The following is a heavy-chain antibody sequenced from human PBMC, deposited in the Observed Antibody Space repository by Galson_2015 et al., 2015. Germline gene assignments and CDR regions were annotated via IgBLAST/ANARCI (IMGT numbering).Heavy chain of an antibody. CDR1: GFTFSSYA. J-gene: IGHJ4*02. CDR3: ARIVSLATAY. D-gene: IGHD2-15*01. V-gene: IGHV3-23*01. Sequence: SLRLSCADSGFTFSSYAMSWVRQAPGKGLQWVSTISDGGIRTLYADSVKGRFTISRDNSKDTLYLQMNSLRAEDAAVYYCARIVSLATAYWGQGTLVTVSS. CDR2: ISDGGIRT.